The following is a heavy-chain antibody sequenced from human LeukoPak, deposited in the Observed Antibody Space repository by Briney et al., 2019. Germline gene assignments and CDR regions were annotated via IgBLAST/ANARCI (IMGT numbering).Heavy chain of an antibody. D-gene: IGHD3-22*01. CDR2: IYYSGST. V-gene: IGHV4-31*03. CDR3: ARAYYYDSSGYLDAFDI. J-gene: IGHJ3*02. CDR1: GGSISSGGYY. Sequence: PSQTLSLTCTVSGGSISSGGYYWSWIRQHPGKGLEWIGYIYYSGSTYYNPSLKSRVTISVDTSKNQFSLKLSSVTAADTAVYYCARAYYYDSSGYLDAFDIWGQGTMVTVSS.